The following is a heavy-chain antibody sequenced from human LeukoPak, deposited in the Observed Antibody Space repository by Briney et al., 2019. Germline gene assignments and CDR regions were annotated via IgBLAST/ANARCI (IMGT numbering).Heavy chain of an antibody. CDR2: IYWNDDK. CDR3: AHRGGNYYDSSGYLFDY. CDR1: GFSLSTSGVG. Sequence: SGPTLLKPTQTLTLTCTFSGFSLSTSGVGVGRIRQPPGKALEWLALIYWNDDKRYSPSLKSRLTITKDTSKNQVVLTMTNMDPVDTATYYCAHRGGNYYDSSGYLFDYWGQGTLVTVSS. D-gene: IGHD3-22*01. J-gene: IGHJ4*02. V-gene: IGHV2-5*01.